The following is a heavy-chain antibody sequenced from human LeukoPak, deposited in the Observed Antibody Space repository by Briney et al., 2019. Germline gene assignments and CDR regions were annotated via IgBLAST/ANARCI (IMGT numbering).Heavy chain of an antibody. D-gene: IGHD1-26*01. CDR1: GYTFTGYY. CDR2: INPNSGGT. CDR3: ATDAYSGSYQYYYYYYYMDV. J-gene: IGHJ6*03. Sequence: ASVKVSCKASGYTFTGYYMHWVRQAPGQGLEWMGWINPNSGGTNYAQKFQGRVTMTRDTSISTAYMELSRLRSDDTAVYYCATDAYSGSYQYYYYYYYMDVWGKGTTVTVSS. V-gene: IGHV1-2*02.